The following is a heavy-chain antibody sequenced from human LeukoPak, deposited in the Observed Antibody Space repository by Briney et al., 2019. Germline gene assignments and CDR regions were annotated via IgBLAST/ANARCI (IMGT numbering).Heavy chain of an antibody. J-gene: IGHJ6*02. CDR2: INPNSGGT. CDR3: ARAIIAARPDYYYGMDV. CDR1: GYTFTGYY. D-gene: IGHD6-6*01. Sequence: ASVTVSCKASGYTFTGYYMHWVRQAPGQGVEWMGWINPNSGGTNYAQKFQGRVTMTRDTSISTAYMELSRLRSDDTAVYYCARAIIAARPDYYYGMDVWGQGTTVTVSS. V-gene: IGHV1-2*02.